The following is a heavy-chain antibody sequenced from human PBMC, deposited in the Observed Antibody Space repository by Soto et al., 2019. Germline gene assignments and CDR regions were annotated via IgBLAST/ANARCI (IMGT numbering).Heavy chain of an antibody. V-gene: IGHV6-1*01. CDR1: GDSVSSNSAA. D-gene: IGHD1-26*01. Sequence: SQTLSLTCAISGDSVSSNSAAWNWIRQSPSRGLEWLGRTYYRSKWYNVYAVSVKSRITINPDTSKNQFSLQLKSVTPEDAAVYYCTRDRGEVGATVWFDPWGQGTLVTVSS. CDR2: TYYRSKWYN. CDR3: TRDRGEVGATVWFDP. J-gene: IGHJ5*02.